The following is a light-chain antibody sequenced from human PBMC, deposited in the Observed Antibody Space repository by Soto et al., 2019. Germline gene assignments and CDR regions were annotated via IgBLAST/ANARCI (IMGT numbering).Light chain of an antibody. Sequence: DIPMTQSPSSLSASVGDRVTIFFRASRNSATFLNWYQQRPGKAPKLLIFAASSLHSGVPSRFSGSGSGTDFTFTISSLQPEDVATYYCQQSLSIPPTFGQGTKVDIK. J-gene: IGKJ1*01. CDR2: AAS. CDR1: RNSATF. CDR3: QQSLSIPPT. V-gene: IGKV1-39*01.